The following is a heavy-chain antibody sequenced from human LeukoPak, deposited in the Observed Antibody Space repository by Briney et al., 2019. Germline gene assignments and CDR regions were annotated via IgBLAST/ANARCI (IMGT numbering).Heavy chain of an antibody. Sequence: ASVKVSCKASGGTFSSYTISWVRQAPGQGLEWMGRIIPILGIANYAQKFQGRVTIAADKSTSTAYMELSSLRSEDTAVYCCARGPYYDSSGYVLDYWGQGTLVTVSS. CDR2: IIPILGIA. D-gene: IGHD3-22*01. CDR3: ARGPYYDSSGYVLDY. CDR1: GGTFSSYT. V-gene: IGHV1-69*02. J-gene: IGHJ4*02.